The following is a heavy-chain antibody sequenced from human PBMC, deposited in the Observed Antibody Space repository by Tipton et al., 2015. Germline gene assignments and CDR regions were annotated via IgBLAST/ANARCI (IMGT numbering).Heavy chain of an antibody. CDR1: GDSINRYY. CDR3: ARHKDSGTYPLDY. D-gene: IGHD3-10*01. Sequence: TLSLTCSVSGDSINRYYWSWIRQPPGKGLEYMGYVFHNGDSNYNPSLKSRVSMSVDTSKNQISLKLTSATAADTAIYYCARHKDSGTYPLDYWGQGTLVTVSS. V-gene: IGHV4-59*01. CDR2: VFHNGDS. J-gene: IGHJ4*02.